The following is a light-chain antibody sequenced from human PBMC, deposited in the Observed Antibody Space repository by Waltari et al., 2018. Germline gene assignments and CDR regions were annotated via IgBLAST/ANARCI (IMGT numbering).Light chain of an antibody. CDR3: CSYAGSTTYVV. CDR1: SSDVGSYDP. Sequence: QSALTQPASVSGSPGQSITISCPGTSSDVGSYDPVSWYHQHPGKAPKLMIYEGSKRPSGVSNRFSGSKSGNTASLTISGLQAEDEADYFCCSYAGSTTYVVFGGGTKLTVL. V-gene: IGLV2-23*01. CDR2: EGS. J-gene: IGLJ2*01.